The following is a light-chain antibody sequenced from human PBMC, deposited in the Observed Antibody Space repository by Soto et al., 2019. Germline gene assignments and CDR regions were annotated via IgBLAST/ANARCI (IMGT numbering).Light chain of an antibody. CDR3: NSYTSSSVWV. CDR2: EVS. V-gene: IGLV2-14*01. Sequence: QAVLTQPASVSGSPGQSITISCTGTSSDAGGYNYVSWYQQHPGKAPKLMIYEVSNRPSGVSNRFSGSKSGNTASLTISGLQAEDEADYYCNSYTSSSVWVFGGGTQLTVL. CDR1: SSDAGGYNY. J-gene: IGLJ3*02.